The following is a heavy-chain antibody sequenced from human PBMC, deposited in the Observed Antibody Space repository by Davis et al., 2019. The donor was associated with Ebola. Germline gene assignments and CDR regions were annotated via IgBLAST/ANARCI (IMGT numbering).Heavy chain of an antibody. V-gene: IGHV4-34*01. CDR2: INHSGST. J-gene: IGHJ4*02. Sequence: MPGGSLRLSCAVYGGSFSGYYWSWIRQPPGKGLEWIGEINHSGSTNYNPSLKSRVTISVDTSKNQFSLKLSSVTAADTAVYYCARGPDYDYVWGSYRLTYYFDYWGQGTLVTVSS. CDR3: ARGPDYDYVWGSYRLTYYFDY. CDR1: GGSFSGYY. D-gene: IGHD3-16*02.